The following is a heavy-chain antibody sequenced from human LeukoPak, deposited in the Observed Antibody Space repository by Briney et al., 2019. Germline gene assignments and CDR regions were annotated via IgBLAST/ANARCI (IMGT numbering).Heavy chain of an antibody. D-gene: IGHD1-7*01. CDR3: ARVRGITGTLAAFDI. V-gene: IGHV1-2*02. J-gene: IGHJ3*02. Sequence: ASVKVSCKASGYPFSAYYMHWVRQAPGQGLEWMGWINPNSGGTNYAQKFQGRVTMTRDTSISTAYMELSRLRSDDTAVYYCARVRGITGTLAAFDIWGQGTMVTVSS. CDR1: GYPFSAYY. CDR2: INPNSGGT.